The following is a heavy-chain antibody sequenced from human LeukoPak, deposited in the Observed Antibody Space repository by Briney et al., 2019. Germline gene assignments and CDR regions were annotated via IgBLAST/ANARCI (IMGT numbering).Heavy chain of an antibody. V-gene: IGHV1-69*13. CDR3: ARVSALMITFWGVIVGYFDY. D-gene: IGHD3-16*02. CDR2: IIPIFGTA. J-gene: IGHJ4*02. CDR1: GGTFSSYA. Sequence: GASVKVSCKASGGTFSSYAISWVRQAPGQGLEWMGGIIPIFGTANYAQKFQGRVTITADESTSTAYMELSSLRSEDTAVYYCARVSALMITFWGVIVGYFDYWGQGTLVTVSS.